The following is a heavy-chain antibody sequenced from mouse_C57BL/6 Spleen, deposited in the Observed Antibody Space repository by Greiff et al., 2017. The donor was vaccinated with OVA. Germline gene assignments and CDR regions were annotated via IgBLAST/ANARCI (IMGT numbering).Heavy chain of an antibody. V-gene: IGHV14-4*01. J-gene: IGHJ3*01. CDR1: GFNIKDDY. CDR2: IDPENGDT. D-gene: IGHD1-1*01. Sequence: EVQLKESGAELVRPGASVKLSCTASGFNIKDDYMHWVKQRPEQGLAWIGWIDPENGDTEYASKFQGKATITADTSSNTAYLQLSSLTSEDTAVYYCTKPFTSSWCAYWGQGTLVTVSA. CDR3: TKPFTSSWCAY.